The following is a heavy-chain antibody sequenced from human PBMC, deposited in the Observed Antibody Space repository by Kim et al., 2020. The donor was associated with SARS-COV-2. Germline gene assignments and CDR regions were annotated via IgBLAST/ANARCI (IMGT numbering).Heavy chain of an antibody. D-gene: IGHD2-15*01. CDR2: ISSSGNTI. CDR3: VRDHCNGGTCVSHGKPNWFDP. J-gene: IGHJ5*02. Sequence: GGSLRLSCAASGFSFSTYEMNWVRQAPGKGLEWISYISSSGNTILYADSVKGRFSTSRDNLKNSLYLQMNSLRAEDTAVYYCVRDHCNGGTCVSHGKPNWFDPWGQGTLVTVSS. CDR1: GFSFSTYE. V-gene: IGHV3-48*03.